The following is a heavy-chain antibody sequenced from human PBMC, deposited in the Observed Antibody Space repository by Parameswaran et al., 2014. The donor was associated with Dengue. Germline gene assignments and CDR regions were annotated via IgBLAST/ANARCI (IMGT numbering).Heavy chain of an antibody. CDR3: ARDERGSYFG. CDR2: IYYSGST. Sequence: SETLSLTCTVSGGSITSDSYYWGWIRQPPGKGLEWIGTIYYSGSTYYNPSLKSRVTISVDTSKNQFSLKLSSVTAADTAVYYCARDERGSYFGWGQGTLVTVSS. CDR1: GGSITSDSYY. J-gene: IGHJ4*02. V-gene: IGHV4-39*07. D-gene: IGHD1-26*01.